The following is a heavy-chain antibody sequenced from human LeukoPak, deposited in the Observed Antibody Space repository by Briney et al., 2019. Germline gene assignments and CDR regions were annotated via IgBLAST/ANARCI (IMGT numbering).Heavy chain of an antibody. J-gene: IGHJ4*02. CDR3: AEGMNDYSNYGFDY. CDR1: GYTFTGYY. D-gene: IGHD4-11*01. V-gene: IGHV1-2*02. Sequence: ASGKVSCKASGYTFTGYYMHWVRQAPGQGLEWMGWINPNSGGTNYAQKFQGRVTMTRDTSISTAYMELSRLRSDDTAVYYCAEGMNDYSNYGFDYWGQGTLVTVSS. CDR2: INPNSGGT.